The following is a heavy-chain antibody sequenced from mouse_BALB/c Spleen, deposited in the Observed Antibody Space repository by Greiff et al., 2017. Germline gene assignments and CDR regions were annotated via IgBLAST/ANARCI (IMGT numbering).Heavy chain of an antibody. V-gene: IGHV5-17*02. CDR3: ARLDCYGSSREAMDY. CDR1: GFTFSSFG. J-gene: IGHJ4*01. CDR2: ISSGSSTT. Sequence: EVKLMESGGGLVQPGGSLKLSCAASGFTFSSFGMHWVRQAPEKGLEWVAYISSGSSTTYYADIVKGRVTIARDNPKNTLFLQMTSLRSEDTAMYYCARLDCYGSSREAMDYWGQGTPVTVSA. D-gene: IGHD1-1*01.